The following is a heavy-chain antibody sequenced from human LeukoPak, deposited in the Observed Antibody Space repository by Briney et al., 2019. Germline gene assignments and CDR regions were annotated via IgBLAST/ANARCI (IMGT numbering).Heavy chain of an antibody. CDR1: GGSISSYY. V-gene: IGHV4-4*07. CDR3: ASQSSGWYSGYFDY. Sequence: SETLSLTCTFSGGSISSYYWSWIRQPAGKGLEWIGRIYTSGSTNYNPSLKSRVTMSVDTSKNQFSLKLSSVTAADTAVYYCASQSSGWYSGYFDYWGQGTLVTVSS. D-gene: IGHD6-19*01. CDR2: IYTSGST. J-gene: IGHJ4*02.